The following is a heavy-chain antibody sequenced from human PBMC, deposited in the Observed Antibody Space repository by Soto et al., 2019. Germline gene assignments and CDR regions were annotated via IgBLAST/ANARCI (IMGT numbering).Heavy chain of an antibody. CDR3: ARVHGQRAILRYFDWLVNDY. CDR2: IIVIFFST. V-gene: IGHV3-23*01. J-gene: IGHJ4*02. CDR1: VFTFIIYS. Sequence: SLRLSFSSSVFTFIIYSLSFFRQAPGKGLECFSAIIVIFFSTYYSYSFKGLFTISRDNSKNSLYLQMHSLRAEDTAVYYCARVHGQRAILRYFDWLVNDYWGQGTLV. D-gene: IGHD3-9*01.